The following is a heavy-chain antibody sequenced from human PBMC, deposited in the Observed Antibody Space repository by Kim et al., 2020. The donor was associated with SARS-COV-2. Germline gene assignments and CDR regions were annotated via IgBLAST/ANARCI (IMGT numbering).Heavy chain of an antibody. D-gene: IGHD3-10*02. J-gene: IGHJ4*02. CDR1: GFTFSHDW. V-gene: IGHV3-7*01. Sequence: GGSLRLSCAASGFTFSHDWMTWVRQAPGKGLEWVANINQVGSESYYVDSVKGRFTISRDNAKNSLYLQMNSLRVEDTAVYYCARSVFGDNYWGQGTLVSV. CDR2: INQVGSES. CDR3: ARSVFGDNY.